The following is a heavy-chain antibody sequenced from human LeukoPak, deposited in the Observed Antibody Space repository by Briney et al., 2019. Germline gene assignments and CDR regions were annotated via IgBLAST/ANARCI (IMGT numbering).Heavy chain of an antibody. D-gene: IGHD3-22*01. CDR1: GGSISSYY. V-gene: IGHV4-59*08. CDR2: IYYSGST. Sequence: SETLSLTCTVSGGSISSYYWSWIRQPPGKGLEWIGYIYYSGSTNYNPSLKSRVTISVDTSKNQFSLKLSSVTAADTAVYYCARLTLAHYYDSSGSRNWFDPWGQGTLVTVSS. CDR3: ARLTLAHYYDSSGSRNWFDP. J-gene: IGHJ5*02.